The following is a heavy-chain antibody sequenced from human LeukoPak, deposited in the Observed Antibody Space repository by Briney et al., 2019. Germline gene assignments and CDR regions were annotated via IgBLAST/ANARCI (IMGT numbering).Heavy chain of an antibody. D-gene: IGHD3-22*01. CDR2: IIPIFGTA. V-gene: IGHV1-69*13. CDR3: ARDPGYYDSSGYAN. Sequence: ASVKVSCKASGGTFSSYAISWVRQAPVQGLEWMGGIIPIFGTANYAQKFQGRVTITADESTSTAYMELSSLRSEDTAVYYCARDPGYYDSSGYANWGQGTLVTVSS. CDR1: GGTFSSYA. J-gene: IGHJ4*02.